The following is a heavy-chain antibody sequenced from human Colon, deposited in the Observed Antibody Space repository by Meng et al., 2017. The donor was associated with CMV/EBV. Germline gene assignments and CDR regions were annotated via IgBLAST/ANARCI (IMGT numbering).Heavy chain of an antibody. CDR3: ARDSNLSGLAY. Sequence: QVPRRESGPGLVKPSETLSLTCTVSGASITSYYWSWIRQPAGKGLEWIGRVYISGNTNYNPSLKSRVTMSIDTSKNQLSLNIRSVTAADTAVYYCARDSNLSGLAYWGQGTLVTVSS. CDR1: GASITSYY. V-gene: IGHV4-4*07. D-gene: IGHD3-10*01. J-gene: IGHJ4*02. CDR2: VYISGNT.